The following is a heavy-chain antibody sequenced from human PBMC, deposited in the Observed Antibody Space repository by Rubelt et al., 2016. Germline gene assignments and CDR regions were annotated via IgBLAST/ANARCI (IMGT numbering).Heavy chain of an antibody. CDR1: GGSISSSSYY. CDR3: ARTKEFSDHSGLEL. Sequence: QLQLQESGPGLVKPSETLSLTCTVSGGSISSSSYYWGWIRQPPGKGLEWIGSIYYSGGTYYTPSLKSRVTISVDTSKNQFSLKLSSVTAADTAVYYWARTKEFSDHSGLELWGQGAQVTVSS. J-gene: IGHJ4*02. V-gene: IGHV4-39*07. D-gene: IGHD6-19*01. CDR2: IYYSGGT.